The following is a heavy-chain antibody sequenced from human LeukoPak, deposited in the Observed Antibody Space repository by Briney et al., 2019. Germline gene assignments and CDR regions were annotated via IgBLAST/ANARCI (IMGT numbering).Heavy chain of an antibody. D-gene: IGHD1-26*01. Sequence: GGSLRLSCEASGFTFSNTWMHWVRQGPGKGLLWVSRIEGGGTTIYAESVKGRFTISRDNAKNTMYLQMNSLRAEDTAVYYCVRDNYYVMDIWGQGTLVTVAS. CDR1: GFTFSNTW. CDR3: VRDNYYVMDI. CDR2: IEGGGTT. V-gene: IGHV3-74*01. J-gene: IGHJ3*02.